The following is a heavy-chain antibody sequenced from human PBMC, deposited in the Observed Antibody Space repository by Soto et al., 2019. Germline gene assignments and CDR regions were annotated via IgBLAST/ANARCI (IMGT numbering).Heavy chain of an antibody. CDR1: GGTFSSYA. CDR2: IIPIFGTA. J-gene: IGHJ6*02. D-gene: IGHD2-15*01. Sequence: QVQLVQSGAEVKKPGSSVKVSCKASGGTFSSYAISWVRQAPGQGLEWMGGIIPIFGTANYAQKFQGRVTITADESTSTAYMELSSLRSEDTAVYYCAREIMDLCGCSCSGGMDVWGQGTTVTVSS. V-gene: IGHV1-69*01. CDR3: AREIMDLCGCSCSGGMDV.